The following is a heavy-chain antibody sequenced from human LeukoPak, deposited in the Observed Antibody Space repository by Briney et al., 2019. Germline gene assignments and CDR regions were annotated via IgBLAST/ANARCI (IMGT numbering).Heavy chain of an antibody. CDR2: ISASGGST. Sequence: QPGGSLRLSCAASGFTFSNYAMSWVRQAPGTGLEWVSGISASGGSTYYADSVKGRFTISRDSSKNTLFLQMSSLRAEDTALFYCAKDGDSTDLWHAFDIWGQGTKVTVSS. CDR1: GFTFSNYA. V-gene: IGHV3-23*01. CDR3: AKDGDSTDLWHAFDI. J-gene: IGHJ3*02.